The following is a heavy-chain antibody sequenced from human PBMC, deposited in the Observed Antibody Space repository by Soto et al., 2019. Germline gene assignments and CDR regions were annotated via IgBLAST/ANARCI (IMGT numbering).Heavy chain of an antibody. CDR1: GFTFSSYA. Sequence: EVQLLESGGGLVKPGGSLRLSCAASGFTFSSYAMSWVRQAPGKGLEWVSAISGSGGSTYYADSVKGRFTISRDHSQNTLYQQMDSVRAEDAAVYYCWEVQSVGTGLLFDYWGQVTLVTVSS. J-gene: IGHJ4*02. V-gene: IGHV3-23*01. CDR3: WEVQSVGTGLLFDY. CDR2: ISGSGGST. D-gene: IGHD1-1*01.